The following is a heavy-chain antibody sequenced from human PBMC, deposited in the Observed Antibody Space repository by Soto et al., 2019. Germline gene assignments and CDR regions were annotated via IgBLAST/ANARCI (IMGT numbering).Heavy chain of an antibody. CDR1: GFTFDDYT. D-gene: IGHD3-10*01. CDR3: AKDRGLDYYYYGMDV. Sequence: GGSLGLSCAASGFTFDDYTMHGVRQAPGKGLEWVSLISWDGGSTYYADSVKGRFTISRDNSKNSLYLQMNSLRTEDTALYYCAKDRGLDYYYYGMDVWGQGTTVTVSS. CDR2: ISWDGGST. V-gene: IGHV3-43*01. J-gene: IGHJ6*02.